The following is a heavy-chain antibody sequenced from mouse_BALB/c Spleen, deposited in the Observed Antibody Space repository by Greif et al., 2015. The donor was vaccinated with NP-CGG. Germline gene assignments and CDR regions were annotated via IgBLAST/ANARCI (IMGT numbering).Heavy chain of an antibody. CDR3: ARMVYYGNYEGAMDY. D-gene: IGHD2-1*01. J-gene: IGHJ4*01. CDR2: IWWDDDK. V-gene: IGHV8-8*01. CDR1: GFSLSTSGMG. Sequence: QVTLKVCGPGILQPSQTLSLTCSFSGFSLSTSGMGVGWIRQPSGKGLEWLAHIWWDDDKYYNTALKSGLTISKDTSXNQVFLKIASVDTADTATYYCARMVYYGNYEGAMDYWGQGTSVTVSS.